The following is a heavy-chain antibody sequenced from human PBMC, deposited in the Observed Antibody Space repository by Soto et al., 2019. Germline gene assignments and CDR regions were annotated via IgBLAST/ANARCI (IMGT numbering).Heavy chain of an antibody. CDR1: GGSFSGYY. CDR2: INHSGST. CDR3: ARGRNTAMVYYYYYGMDV. V-gene: IGHV4-34*01. Sequence: PSETLSLTCAVYGGSFSGYYWSWIRQPPGKGLEWIGEINHSGSTNYNPSLKSRVTISVDTSKNQFSLKLSSVTAADTAVYYCARGRNTAMVYYYYYGMDVWGQGTTVT. D-gene: IGHD5-18*01. J-gene: IGHJ6*02.